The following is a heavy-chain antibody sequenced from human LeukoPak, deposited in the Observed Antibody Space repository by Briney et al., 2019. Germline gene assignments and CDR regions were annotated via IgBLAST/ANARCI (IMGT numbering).Heavy chain of an antibody. CDR3: AKDEDFDI. V-gene: IGHV3-9*01. J-gene: IGHJ3*02. CDR2: ISWNSGSI. CDR1: GYTFDDYA. Sequence: GGSLRLSCAASGYTFDDYAMHWVRHAPGKGLEWVSGISWNSGSIGYADSVKGRFTISRDNAKNSLYLQMNSLRAEDTALYYCAKDEDFDIWGQGTMVTVSS.